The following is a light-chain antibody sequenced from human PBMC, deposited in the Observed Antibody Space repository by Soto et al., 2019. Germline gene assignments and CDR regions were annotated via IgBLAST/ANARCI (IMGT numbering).Light chain of an antibody. J-gene: IGKJ1*01. CDR1: QSVLVSSMNENC. V-gene: IGKV4-1*01. CDR3: QQCGSS. Sequence: DIVMTQSPASLAVSLGERAAIKCKSSQSVLVSSMNENCLGWYQQKPGQPPKLLIYWASTRASGVPDRFSGSGSGTDFTLTITNLQAEDVALYYCQQCGSSFGQGTKVEIK. CDR2: WAS.